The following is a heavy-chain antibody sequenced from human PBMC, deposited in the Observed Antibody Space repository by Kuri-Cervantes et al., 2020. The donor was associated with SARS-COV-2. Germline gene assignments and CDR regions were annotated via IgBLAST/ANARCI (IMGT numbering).Heavy chain of an antibody. V-gene: IGHV3-21*01. CDR2: ISSSSSYI. J-gene: IGHJ3*02. CDR3: ARDQLLWFGDTKAFDI. CDR1: GFTFSSYW. D-gene: IGHD3-10*01. Sequence: GGSLRLSCAASGFTFSSYWMHWVRQAPGKGLEWVSSISSSSSYIYYADSVKGRFTISRDNAKNSLYLQMNSLRAEDTAVYYCARDQLLWFGDTKAFDIWGQGTMVTVSS.